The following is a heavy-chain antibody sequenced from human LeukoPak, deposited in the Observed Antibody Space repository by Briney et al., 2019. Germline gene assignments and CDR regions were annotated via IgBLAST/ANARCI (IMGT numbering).Heavy chain of an antibody. J-gene: IGHJ6*02. CDR3: AREGRAHGSGIRYGMDV. CDR2: IIPFLDTA. Sequence: SVKVSCKVSGGTLSNYAISWVRQAPGQGLEWMGRIIPFLDTADYTQRFRGRVTFTADKSARTAYMHLSSLRSEDTAVYYCAREGRAHGSGIRYGMDVWGQGTTVTVSS. CDR1: GGTLSNYA. D-gene: IGHD3-10*01. V-gene: IGHV1-69*04.